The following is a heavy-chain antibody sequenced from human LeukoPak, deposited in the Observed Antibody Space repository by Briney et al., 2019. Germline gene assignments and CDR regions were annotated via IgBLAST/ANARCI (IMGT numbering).Heavy chain of an antibody. V-gene: IGHV3-7*01. J-gene: IGHJ6*03. CDR1: GFTFSSYW. D-gene: IGHD3-22*01. Sequence: GGSLRLSCAASGFTFSSYWMSWVRQAPGKGLEWVANIKQDGSEKYYVDSVKGRFTISRDNAKNSLYLQMNSLRAEDTAVYYCARAPRGSGYYSYYYYMDVWGKGTTVTVSS. CDR3: ARAPRGSGYYSYYYYMDV. CDR2: IKQDGSEK.